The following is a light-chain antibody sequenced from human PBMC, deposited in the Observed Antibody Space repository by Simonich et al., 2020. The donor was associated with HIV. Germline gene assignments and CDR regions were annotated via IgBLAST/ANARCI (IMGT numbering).Light chain of an antibody. CDR1: SGSIASNY. J-gene: IGLJ3*02. CDR2: EDN. Sequence: NFMLTQPHSVSESPGKTVTISCTRSSGSIASNYMQWYQQRPGSAPTTVIYEDNQRPSGVPDRFSGSIDRSSNSASLTISGLKTEDEGDYYCQSYDSTNWVFGGGTKLTVL. CDR3: QSYDSTNWV. V-gene: IGLV6-57*03.